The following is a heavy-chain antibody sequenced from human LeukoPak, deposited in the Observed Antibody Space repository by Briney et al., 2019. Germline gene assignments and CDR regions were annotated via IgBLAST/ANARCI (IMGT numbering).Heavy chain of an antibody. V-gene: IGHV3-30*03. CDR1: GFTFSNYA. D-gene: IGHD1-26*01. CDR3: VRSASGNYGLFDY. Sequence: GGSLRLSCAASGFTFSNYAMHWVRQAPGKGLEWVAVISYDGTNKYYADSVKGRYTISRDNSKNMLYLQMSSLRAEDTAVYYCVRSASGNYGLFDYWGQGTLVTVSS. J-gene: IGHJ4*02. CDR2: ISYDGTNK.